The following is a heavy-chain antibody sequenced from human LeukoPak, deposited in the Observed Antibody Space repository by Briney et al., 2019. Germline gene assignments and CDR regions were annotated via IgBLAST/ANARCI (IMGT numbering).Heavy chain of an antibody. V-gene: IGHV3-73*01. D-gene: IGHD3-10*01. CDR3: TRSITMVRGVIPPGYYGMDV. Sequence: SGGSLRLSCAASGFTFSGSAMHWVRQASGKRLEWVGRIRSKANSYATAYAASVKGRFTISRDDSKNTAYLQMNSLKTEDTAVYYCTRSITMVRGVIPPGYYGMDVWGQGTTVTVSS. CDR2: IRSKANSYAT. CDR1: GFTFSGSA. J-gene: IGHJ6*02.